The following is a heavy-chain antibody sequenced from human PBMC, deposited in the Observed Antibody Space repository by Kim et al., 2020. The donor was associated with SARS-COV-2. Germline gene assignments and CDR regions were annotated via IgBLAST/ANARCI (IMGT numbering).Heavy chain of an antibody. D-gene: IGHD2-21*01. CDR3: TPAPYCGVECGGDC. V-gene: IGHV3-49*03. CDR1: GFTFGDYY. CDR2: IRSKSYGGTA. J-gene: IGHJ4*02. Sequence: GGSLRLSCTTSGFTFGDYYMNWFRQAPGKGLEWVGFIRSKSYGGTADYAAFAKGRFTISRDDSKSIAYLQMNSLKIEDTAVYYCTPAPYCGVECGGDCWGQGTLVTVSS.